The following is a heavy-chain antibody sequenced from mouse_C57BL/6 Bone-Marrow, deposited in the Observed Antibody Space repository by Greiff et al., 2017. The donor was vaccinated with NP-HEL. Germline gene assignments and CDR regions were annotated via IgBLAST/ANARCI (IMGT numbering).Heavy chain of an antibody. V-gene: IGHV1-76*01. CDR3: ARQSPAYYSNYGFAY. CDR2: IYPGSGNT. D-gene: IGHD2-5*01. J-gene: IGHJ3*01. Sequence: QVQLQQSGAELVRPGASVKLSCKASGYTFTDYYINWVKQRPGQGLEWIARIYPGSGNTYYNEKFKGKATLTAEKSSSTAYMQLSSLTSEDSAVYFCARQSPAYYSNYGFAYWGQGTLVTVSA. CDR1: GYTFTDYY.